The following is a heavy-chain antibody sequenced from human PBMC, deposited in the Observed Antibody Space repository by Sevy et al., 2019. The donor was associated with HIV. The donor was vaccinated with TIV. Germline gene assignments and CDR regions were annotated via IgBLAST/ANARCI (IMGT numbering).Heavy chain of an antibody. CDR1: GFTFSSYA. V-gene: IGHV3-23*01. D-gene: IGHD3-16*02. J-gene: IGHJ4*02. CDR3: AKSPSNYDYGWGSYRPVIYFDY. Sequence: GGSLRLSCAASGFTFSSYAMSWVRQAPGKGLEWVSAISGSGGSTYYADSVKGRFTISRDNSKNTLYLQMNSLRAEDTAVYYCAKSPSNYDYGWGSYRPVIYFDYWGQGTLVTVSS. CDR2: ISGSGGST.